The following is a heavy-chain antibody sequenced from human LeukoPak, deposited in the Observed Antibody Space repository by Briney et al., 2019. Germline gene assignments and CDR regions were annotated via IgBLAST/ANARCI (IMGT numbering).Heavy chain of an antibody. D-gene: IGHD3-10*01. V-gene: IGHV3-23*01. Sequence: GGSLRLSCSASGFTFSRYAMSWVRQPPEKGLDWVSAISVTGGSTFYAESVKGRFTVSRDNSKNTLFLQMNRLRADDTAVYYCAQEGQGSGSFYLPYWGQGILVTVSS. J-gene: IGHJ4*02. CDR2: ISVTGGST. CDR1: GFTFSRYA. CDR3: AQEGQGSGSFYLPY.